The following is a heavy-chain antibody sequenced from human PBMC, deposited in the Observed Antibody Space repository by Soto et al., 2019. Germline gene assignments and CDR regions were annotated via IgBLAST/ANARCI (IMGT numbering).Heavy chain of an antibody. D-gene: IGHD2-2*01. J-gene: IGHJ5*02. V-gene: IGHV1-69*08. CDR2: SIPIPGIV. CDR3: AREIGGHFGEDIVVAGRRTRWLDP. CDR1: GGTFISYT. Sequence: QVQLVQSGAEVKKPESSVKVSCKASGGTFISYTISWVRQAPGQGLEWMGRSIPIPGIVNYAQNLQGRVTITADNHTSRVYMALSRLSSEDTAMYYCAREIGGHFGEDIVVAGRRTRWLDPWGQGSLVIVSS.